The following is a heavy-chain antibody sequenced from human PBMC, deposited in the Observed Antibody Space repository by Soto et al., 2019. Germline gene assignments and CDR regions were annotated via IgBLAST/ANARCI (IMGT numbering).Heavy chain of an antibody. CDR1: GGTFSSYA. CDR2: IIPIFGTA. D-gene: IGHD4-17*01. Sequence: VQLVQSGAEVKKPGSSVKVSCKASGGTFSSYAINWVRQAPGQGLEWMGGIIPIFGTANSAQKFQGRVTITADDSTSTAYMELSSLRSEDTAVYYCARMDYGGNSRYFDYWGQGTLVTVSS. V-gene: IGHV1-69*12. CDR3: ARMDYGGNSRYFDY. J-gene: IGHJ4*02.